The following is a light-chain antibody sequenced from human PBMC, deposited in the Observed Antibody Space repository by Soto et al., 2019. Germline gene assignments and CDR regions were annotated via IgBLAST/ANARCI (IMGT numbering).Light chain of an antibody. V-gene: IGKV3-11*01. Sequence: EIVLTQSPATLSLSPGDRATLSCRASQSVSSYLAWYQQKPGQAPRLLIHDATNRSTGIPARFSGSGSGTDFTLTIGSLEPEDFALYYCQQRYNWPPTFGQGTRLEIK. J-gene: IGKJ5*01. CDR3: QQRYNWPPT. CDR1: QSVSSY. CDR2: DAT.